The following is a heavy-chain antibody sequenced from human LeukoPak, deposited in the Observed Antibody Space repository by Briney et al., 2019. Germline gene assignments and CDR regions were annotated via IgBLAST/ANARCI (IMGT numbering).Heavy chain of an antibody. CDR1: GYTFTGYY. J-gene: IGHJ4*02. V-gene: IGHV1-2*02. D-gene: IGHD2-2*02. CDR3: ARDLVLLGYCSSTSCYTGGY. Sequence: ASVKVSCKASGYTFTGYYIHWVRQAPGQGLEWMGWINPNSGGTNYAQKFQGRVTMTRDTSISTAYMELSRLRSDDTAVYYCARDLVLLGYCSSTSCYTGGYWGQGTLVTVSS. CDR2: INPNSGGT.